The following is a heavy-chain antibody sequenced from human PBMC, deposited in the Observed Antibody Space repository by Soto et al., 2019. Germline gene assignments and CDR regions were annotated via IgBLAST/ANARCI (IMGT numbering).Heavy chain of an antibody. D-gene: IGHD6-13*01. V-gene: IGHV4-59*02. CDR1: GDSVNNYY. CDR2: IYYTGST. CDR3: AKYRRTEAEGFTLDY. J-gene: IGHJ4*02. Sequence: ASETLSLTCTVSGDSVNNYYWSWIRHPPGKRLEWIGCIYYTGSTTYNPSLETRVTMSVDTSKNQFSLKLNSVNAADTAVYYCAKYRRTEAEGFTLDYWGRGTLVTVSS.